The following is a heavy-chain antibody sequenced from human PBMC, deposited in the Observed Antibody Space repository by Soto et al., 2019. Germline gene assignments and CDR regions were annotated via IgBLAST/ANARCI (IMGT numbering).Heavy chain of an antibody. V-gene: IGHV3-53*01. CDR3: ARSIAARSYYYFGRDG. CDR2: IYSGGST. J-gene: IGHJ6*02. D-gene: IGHD6-6*01. CDR1: GFTVSSNY. Sequence: GGSLRLSCAASGFTVSSNYMSWVRQAPGKGLEWVSVIYSGGSTYYADSVKGRFTIPRDNSKNTLYLQMNSLRAEDTAVYYCARSIAARSYYYFGRDGWGQGTTVTVSS.